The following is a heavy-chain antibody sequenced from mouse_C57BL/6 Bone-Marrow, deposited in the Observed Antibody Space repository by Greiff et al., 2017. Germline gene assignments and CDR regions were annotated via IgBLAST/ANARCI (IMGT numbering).Heavy chain of an antibody. J-gene: IGHJ4*01. CDR2: IWRGGST. CDR3: AKNPYYSGSLWAMDY. Sequence: QVQLQQSGPGLVQPSQSLSITCTVSGFSLTSYGVHWVRQSPGKGLEWLGVIWRGGSTDYNAAFMSRLSITKDNSKSQVFFKMNSLQADDTAIYYCAKNPYYSGSLWAMDYWGQGTSVTVSS. D-gene: IGHD1-1*01. V-gene: IGHV2-5*01. CDR1: GFSLTSYG.